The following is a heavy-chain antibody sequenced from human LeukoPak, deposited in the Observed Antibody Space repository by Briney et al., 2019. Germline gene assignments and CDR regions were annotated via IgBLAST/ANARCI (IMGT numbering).Heavy chain of an antibody. Sequence: ASVKVSFKASGYTFIGYYMHWVRQAPGQGLEWMGWINPNSGGTNSAQKFQGRVTMTRDTSISTAYMELSRLRSDDTAVYYCARLGMCGGGTCYSDAWGQGTLVTVSS. CDR2: INPNSGGT. V-gene: IGHV1-2*02. CDR3: ARLGMCGGGTCYSDA. CDR1: GYTFIGYY. D-gene: IGHD2-15*01. J-gene: IGHJ5*02.